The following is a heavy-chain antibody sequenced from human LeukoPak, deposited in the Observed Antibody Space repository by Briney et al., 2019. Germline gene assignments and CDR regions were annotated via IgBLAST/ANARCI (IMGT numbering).Heavy chain of an antibody. CDR3: ARDGSQLFYYYGIDV. CDR2: INSDGSST. J-gene: IGHJ6*02. V-gene: IGHV3-74*01. Sequence: GGSLRLSCAASGFTFSSYWMHWVRQAPGKGLVWVSRINSDGSSTSYADSVKGRFTISRDNAKNTLYLQMNSLRAEDTAVHYCARDGSQLFYYYGIDVWGQGTTVTVSS. CDR1: GFTFSSYW. D-gene: IGHD1-1*01.